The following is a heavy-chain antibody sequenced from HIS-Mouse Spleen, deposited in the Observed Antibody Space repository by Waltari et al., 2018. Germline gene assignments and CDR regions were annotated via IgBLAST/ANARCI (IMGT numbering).Heavy chain of an antibody. CDR3: AREIPYSSSWYDWYFDL. V-gene: IGHV4-39*07. D-gene: IGHD6-13*01. Sequence: QLQLQASGPGLVKPSETLSLPCPVPVSSISTIRYLWGWIRQPPGKGLEWIGSIYYSGSTYYNPSLKSRVTISVDTSKNQFSLKLSSVTAADTAVYYCAREIPYSSSWYDWYFDLWGRGTLVTVSS. CDR1: VSSISTIRYL. CDR2: IYYSGST. J-gene: IGHJ2*01.